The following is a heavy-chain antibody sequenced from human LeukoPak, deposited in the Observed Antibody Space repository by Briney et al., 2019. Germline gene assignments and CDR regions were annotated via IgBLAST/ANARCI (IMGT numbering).Heavy chain of an antibody. CDR3: ARDYGGSSPFDY. V-gene: IGHV3-23*01. Sequence: GGSLRLSCAASGFTFSNYGMNWVRQTPGKGLEWVSGIGGSGGYHTYYADSVRGRFTISRDNSRNTLYVQMNSLRAEDTAVYYCARDYGGSSPFDYWGQGTLVTVSS. CDR1: GFTFSNYG. J-gene: IGHJ4*02. D-gene: IGHD4-23*01. CDR2: IGGSGGYHT.